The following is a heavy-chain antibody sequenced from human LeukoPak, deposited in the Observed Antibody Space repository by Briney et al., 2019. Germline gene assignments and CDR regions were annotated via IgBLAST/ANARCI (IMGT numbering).Heavy chain of an antibody. V-gene: IGHV3-73*01. CDR1: GFTFSGSA. Sequence: GGSLRLSCAASGFTFSGSAMHWVRQASGKGLEWVGRIRSKANSYATAYAASVKGRFTISRDDSKNTAYLQMNSLKTGDTAVYYCTRQGNWNDGYYYYYYMDVWGKGTTVTVSS. CDR2: IRSKANSYAT. D-gene: IGHD1-20*01. J-gene: IGHJ6*03. CDR3: TRQGNWNDGYYYYYYMDV.